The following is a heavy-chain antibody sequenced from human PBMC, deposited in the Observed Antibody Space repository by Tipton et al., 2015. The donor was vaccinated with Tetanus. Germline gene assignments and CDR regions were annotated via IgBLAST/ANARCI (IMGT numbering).Heavy chain of an antibody. CDR2: INHSGST. CDR1: GGSFSGYY. J-gene: IGHJ4*02. V-gene: IGHV4-34*01. CDR3: ATIYTIFGVFNQPVDY. Sequence: TLSLTCAVYGGSFSGYYWSWIRQPPGKGLEWIGEINHSGSTNYNPSLKSRVTISVDTSKNQFSLKLSSVTAADTAVYYRATIYTIFGVFNQPVDYWGQGTLVTVSS. D-gene: IGHD3-3*01.